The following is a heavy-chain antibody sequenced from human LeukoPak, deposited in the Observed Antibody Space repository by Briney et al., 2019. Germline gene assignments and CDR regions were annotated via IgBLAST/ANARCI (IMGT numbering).Heavy chain of an antibody. CDR3: ARDRHSYDSSPQT. CDR1: GYTFTGYY. D-gene: IGHD3-22*01. CDR2: INPNSGGT. J-gene: IGHJ3*01. Sequence: ASVKVSCKASGYTFTGYYMHWVRQAPGQGLEWRGWINPNSGGTNYAQKFQGRVTMTRDTSISTAYMELSRLRSDDTAVYYCARDRHSYDSSPQTWGQGTMVTVSS. V-gene: IGHV1-2*02.